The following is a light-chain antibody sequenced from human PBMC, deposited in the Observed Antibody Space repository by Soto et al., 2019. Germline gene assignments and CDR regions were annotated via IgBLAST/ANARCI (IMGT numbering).Light chain of an antibody. J-gene: IGKJ1*01. Sequence: EIVLTQSPATLSLSPGGRATLSCRASQSVSSYLAWYQQKPGQAPRLLIYDASNRATGIPARFSGSGSGTDFTLTISSLEPEDFAVYYCQQYNNWWTFGQGTKV. CDR3: QQYNNWWT. V-gene: IGKV3-11*01. CDR1: QSVSSY. CDR2: DAS.